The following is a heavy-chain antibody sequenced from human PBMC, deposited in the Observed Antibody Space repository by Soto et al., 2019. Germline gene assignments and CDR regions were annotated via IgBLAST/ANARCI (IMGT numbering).Heavy chain of an antibody. D-gene: IGHD3-10*01. CDR2: ISGSGGST. CDR3: AKDLDLLWFGELLPSRHWYYGMDV. V-gene: IGHV3-23*01. J-gene: IGHJ6*02. CDR1: GFTFSSYA. Sequence: GGSLRLSCAASGFTFSSYAMSWVRQAPGKGLEWVSAISGSGGSTYYADSVKGRFTVSRDNSKNTLYLQMNSLRAEDTAVYYCAKDLDLLWFGELLPSRHWYYGMDVWGQGTTVTVSS.